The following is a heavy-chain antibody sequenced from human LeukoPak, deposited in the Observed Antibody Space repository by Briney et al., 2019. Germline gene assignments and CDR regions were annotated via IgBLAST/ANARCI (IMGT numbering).Heavy chain of an antibody. J-gene: IGHJ4*02. Sequence: ASVKVSCKASGYTFTSYYLYWVRQAPGQGLEWMGVVNPSGCSTTSAQKFQGRIPMTRDTSTSTVYIELRSLRSEDTAVYYCARGPGPADDGGGYCFDYWGQGTLVTVSS. V-gene: IGHV1-46*01. CDR3: ARGPGPADDGGGYCFDY. CDR2: VNPSGCST. D-gene: IGHD3-22*01. CDR1: GYTFTSYY.